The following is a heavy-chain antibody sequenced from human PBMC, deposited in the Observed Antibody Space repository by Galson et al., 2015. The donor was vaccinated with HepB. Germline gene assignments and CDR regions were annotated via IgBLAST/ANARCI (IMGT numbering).Heavy chain of an antibody. Sequence: SVKVSCKASGYTFTTYGITWVRRAPGQGLEWMGWINAYSGDTNYAQKFQGRVSMTTDPSTSAAYMELRSLRSDDTAVYYCARGYNIVVVPAAIMGDYYYYYMDVWGKGTTVTVSS. D-gene: IGHD2-2*02. CDR1: GYTFTTYG. CDR3: ARGYNIVVVPAAIMGDYYYYYMDV. CDR2: INAYSGDT. J-gene: IGHJ6*03. V-gene: IGHV1-18*01.